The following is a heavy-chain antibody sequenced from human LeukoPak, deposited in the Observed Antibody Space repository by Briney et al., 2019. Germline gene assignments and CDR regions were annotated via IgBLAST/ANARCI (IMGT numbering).Heavy chain of an antibody. J-gene: IGHJ4*02. V-gene: IGHV3-30-3*01. CDR2: ISYDGSNK. D-gene: IGHD6-13*01. Sequence: PGRSLRLSCAASGLTFSSYAMHWVRQAPGKGLEWVAVISYDGSNKYYADSVKGRFTISRDSSKNTLYLQMNSLRAEDTAVYYCARVRAGGRSSWALNYWGQGTLVTVSS. CDR1: GLTFSSYA. CDR3: ARVRAGGRSSWALNY.